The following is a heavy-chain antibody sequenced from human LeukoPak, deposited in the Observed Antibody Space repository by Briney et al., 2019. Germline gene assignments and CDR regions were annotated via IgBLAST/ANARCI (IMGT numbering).Heavy chain of an antibody. D-gene: IGHD3-10*01. CDR2: INHSGST. V-gene: IGHV4-34*01. J-gene: IGHJ5*02. Sequence: SETLSLTCAVYGGSFSGYYWSWIRQPPGKGLEWIGEINHSGSTNYNPSLKSRVTISVDTSKNQFSLKLSSVTAADTAVYYCARMKVLLWFGGGNWFDPWGQGTLVTVSS. CDR1: GGSFSGYY. CDR3: ARMKVLLWFGGGNWFDP.